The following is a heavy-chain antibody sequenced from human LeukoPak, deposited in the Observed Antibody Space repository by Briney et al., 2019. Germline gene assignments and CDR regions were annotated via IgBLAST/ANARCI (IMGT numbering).Heavy chain of an antibody. CDR2: INPSGGST. CDR3: ARDLSHRYNYDSRGYYILFDH. V-gene: IGHV1-46*01. CDR1: GYIFTRYF. J-gene: IGHJ4*02. D-gene: IGHD3-22*01. Sequence: ASVHVSCKACGYIFTRYFMHWVRQAAAQGLEWMGLINPSGGSTRYAQKFQGRVTMTRDMSTSTVYMELSSLRSEDTAVYYCARDLSHRYNYDSRGYYILFDHWGQGTLVTVSS.